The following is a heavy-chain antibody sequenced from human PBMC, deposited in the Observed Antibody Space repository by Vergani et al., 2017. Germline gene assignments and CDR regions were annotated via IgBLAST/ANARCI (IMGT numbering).Heavy chain of an antibody. CDR1: GFTFDDYG. CDR3: TKGSVYYHDSAGHGYDPYTGFDL. D-gene: IGHD5-12*01. CDR2: ISWNSGAV. V-gene: IGHV3-9*01. J-gene: IGHJ3*01. Sequence: VQLVESGGGVVRPGGSLRLSCAASGFTFDDYGMSWVRQGPGKGLEWVSGISWNSGAVDYADSVRGRFTISRDNAKNSLFLEMNSLRFEDTAVYFCTKGSVYYHDSAGHGYDPYTGFDLWGQGTLVTVSS.